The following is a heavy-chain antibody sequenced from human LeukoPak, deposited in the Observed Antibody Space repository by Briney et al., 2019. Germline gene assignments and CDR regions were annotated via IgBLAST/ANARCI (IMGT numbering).Heavy chain of an antibody. CDR3: ARELVVGRVGATNFDY. CDR1: GYTFTSYA. J-gene: IGHJ4*02. V-gene: IGHV1-3*01. Sequence: GASVKVSCKASGYTFTSYAMHWVRQAPGQRLEWMGWINAGNGNTKYSQKFQGRVTITRDTSASTAYMELSSLRSEDTAVYYCARELVVGRVGATNFDYWGQGTLVTVFS. D-gene: IGHD1-26*01. CDR2: INAGNGNT.